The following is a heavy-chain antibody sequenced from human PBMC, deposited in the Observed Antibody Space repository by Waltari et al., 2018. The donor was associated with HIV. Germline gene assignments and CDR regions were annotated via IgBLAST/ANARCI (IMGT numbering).Heavy chain of an antibody. Sequence: QVQLQESGPGLVKPSATLSLTCTVSGGSVSSGSYYWSWIRQPPGKGLEWIGYIYYSGSTNYNPSLKSRVTISVDTSKNQFSLKLSSVTAADTAVYYCARVSTYYYGMDVWGQGTTVTVSS. J-gene: IGHJ6*02. CDR3: ARVSTYYYGMDV. D-gene: IGHD1-1*01. CDR1: GGSVSSGSYY. V-gene: IGHV4-61*01. CDR2: IYYSGST.